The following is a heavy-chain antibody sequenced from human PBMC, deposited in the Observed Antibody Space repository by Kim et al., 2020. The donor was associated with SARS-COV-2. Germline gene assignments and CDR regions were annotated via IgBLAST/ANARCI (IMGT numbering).Heavy chain of an antibody. D-gene: IGHD2-15*01. Sequence: SGSTNYNPSLKSRVTISVDKSKNQFSLKLSSVTAADTAVYYCARGWPLDCWGQGTLVTVSS. J-gene: IGHJ4*02. CDR3: ARGWPLDC. CDR2: SGST. V-gene: IGHV4-4*02.